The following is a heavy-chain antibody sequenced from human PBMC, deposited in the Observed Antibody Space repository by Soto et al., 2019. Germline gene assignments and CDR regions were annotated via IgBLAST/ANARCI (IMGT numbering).Heavy chain of an antibody. V-gene: IGHV3-30*04. CDR2: ISYDGSNK. Sequence: GGSLRLSCAASGFTFSSYAMHWVRQAPGKGLEWVAVISYDGSNKYYADSVKGRFTISRDNSKNTLYLQMNSPRAEDTAVYYCARAASARYGQLVRGQNWFDPWGQGTLVTVSS. J-gene: IGHJ5*02. D-gene: IGHD6-6*01. CDR1: GFTFSSYA. CDR3: ARAASARYGQLVRGQNWFDP.